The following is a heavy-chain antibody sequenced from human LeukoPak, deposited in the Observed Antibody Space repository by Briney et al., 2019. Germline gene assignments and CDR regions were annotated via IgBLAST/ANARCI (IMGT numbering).Heavy chain of an antibody. CDR3: ARPTDYYDSSGYPDY. J-gene: IGHJ4*02. Sequence: PGGSLRLSCAASGFTFSSYGMHWVRQAPGKGLEWVAGIWYDGSNKYYADSVKGRFTISRDNSKNTLYLQMNSLRAEDPAVYYCARPTDYYDSSGYPDYWGQGTLVTVSS. D-gene: IGHD3-22*01. V-gene: IGHV3-33*01. CDR2: IWYDGSNK. CDR1: GFTFSSYG.